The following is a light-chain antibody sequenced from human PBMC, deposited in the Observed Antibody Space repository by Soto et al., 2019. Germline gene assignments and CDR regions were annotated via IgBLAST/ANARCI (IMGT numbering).Light chain of an antibody. V-gene: IGLV2-14*01. Sequence: QSALTQPAYVSGSPGQPITVSCSGTSSDIGAYKYVSWYQQHPGKVSKLMIYEVNNRPSGGSDRFSGSKSGNTASLTISGLPAEDEADYYCSSYTGSNPGMFGGGTKLTVL. CDR2: EVN. J-gene: IGLJ3*02. CDR3: SSYTGSNPGM. CDR1: SSDIGAYKY.